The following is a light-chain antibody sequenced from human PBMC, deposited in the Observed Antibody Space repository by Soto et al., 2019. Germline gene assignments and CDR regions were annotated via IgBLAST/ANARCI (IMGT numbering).Light chain of an antibody. CDR1: RRVSSY. J-gene: IGKJ3*01. V-gene: IGKV3-11*01. CDR3: QQRSNWAPIT. Sequence: TQSPSTLSLSPGKRATLPGRASRRVSSYLAWYQQKTGQAPRRLIYDAYTRGTGIPVRFSGSGSGTDFTLTISSLEPEDFAVYYCQQRSNWAPITFGPGTKVDIK. CDR2: DAY.